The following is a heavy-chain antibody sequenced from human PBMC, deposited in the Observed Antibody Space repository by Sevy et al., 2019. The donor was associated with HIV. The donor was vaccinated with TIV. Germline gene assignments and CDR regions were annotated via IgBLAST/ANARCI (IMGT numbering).Heavy chain of an antibody. CDR1: GYTFSRYG. CDR2: ISPYSGDT. CDR3: VRCSSTSYYQ. V-gene: IGHV1-18*01. J-gene: IGHJ4*02. D-gene: IGHD2-2*01. Sequence: ASVKVSCRASGYTFSRYGISWVRQAPGQGLEWMGWISPYSGDTHYAQKVQGRVTMTTDTSTNTAYMELRSLRSDDTAVFYCVRCSSTSYYQWGQGTLVTVSS.